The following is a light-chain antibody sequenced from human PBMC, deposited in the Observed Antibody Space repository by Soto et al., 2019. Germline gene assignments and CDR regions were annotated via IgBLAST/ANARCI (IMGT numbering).Light chain of an antibody. CDR2: LGS. V-gene: IGKV2-28*01. CDR3: MQALQMYLT. CDR1: QSLLHSNGYNY. J-gene: IGKJ4*01. Sequence: DIVMTQSPLSLPVTPGEPASISCRSSQSLLHSNGYNYLDWYLQKPGQSPQLLIYLGSNRASGVPDMFSGSGSGTDFTLKISRVEAEDVGVYYCMQALQMYLTFGGGTKVEIK.